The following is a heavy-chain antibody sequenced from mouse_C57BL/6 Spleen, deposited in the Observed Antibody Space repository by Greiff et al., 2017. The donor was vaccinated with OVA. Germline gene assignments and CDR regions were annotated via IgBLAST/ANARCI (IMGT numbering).Heavy chain of an antibody. Sequence: EVQRVESVAELVRPGASVKLSCTASGFNIKNSYMHWVKQRPEQGLEWIGRIDPANGNTKYAPKFQGKATITADTSSNTAYLQLSSLTSEDTAIYYCAGSGAQDSSSYYYDYWGQGTTLTVSS. CDR3: AGSGAQDSSSYYYDY. V-gene: IGHV14-3*01. J-gene: IGHJ2*01. CDR2: IDPANGNT. D-gene: IGHD3-2*02. CDR1: GFNIKNSY.